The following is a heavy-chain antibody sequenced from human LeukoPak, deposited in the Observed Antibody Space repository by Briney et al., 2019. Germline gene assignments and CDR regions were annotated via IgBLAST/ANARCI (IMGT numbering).Heavy chain of an antibody. CDR1: GFTFSGHY. J-gene: IGHJ3*02. D-gene: IGHD2-2*01. V-gene: IGHV3-11*01. CDR3: ARDCSSTSCYLDAFDI. Sequence: GGSLRLSCAAPGFTFSGHYMSWIRQAPGKGLEWVSYISSSGSTIYYADSVKGRFTISRDSAKNSLYLQMNSLRAEDTAVYYCARDCSSTSCYLDAFDIWGQGTMVTVSS. CDR2: ISSSGSTI.